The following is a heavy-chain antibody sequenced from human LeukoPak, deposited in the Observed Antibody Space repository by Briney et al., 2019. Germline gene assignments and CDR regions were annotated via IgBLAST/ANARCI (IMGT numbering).Heavy chain of an antibody. V-gene: IGHV4-59*11. CDR3: ARGLPGYSGGDDAFDI. J-gene: IGHJ3*02. CDR1: GGSISSHY. D-gene: IGHD6-19*01. Sequence: SETLSLTCTVSGGSISSHYWTWIRQPPGKGLEWIGYIYYSGRTNYNPSLKSRLTISVDTSTNQFSLRLNSVTAADTAVYYCARGLPGYSGGDDAFDIWGQGTMVTVSS. CDR2: IYYSGRT.